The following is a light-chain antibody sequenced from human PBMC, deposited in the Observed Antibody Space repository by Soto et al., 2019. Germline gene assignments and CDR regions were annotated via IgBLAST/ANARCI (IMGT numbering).Light chain of an antibody. V-gene: IGKV3-11*01. Sequence: EIVLTQSPATLSLSPGERATLSCRASQPVSDYLAWYQQKPGQAPRVLIYDASNRATGIPARFSGSGSGTGFTLTISSLEPEDFAVYYCQQRSNWPLTFGGGTKVEIK. CDR1: QPVSDY. CDR3: QQRSNWPLT. J-gene: IGKJ4*01. CDR2: DAS.